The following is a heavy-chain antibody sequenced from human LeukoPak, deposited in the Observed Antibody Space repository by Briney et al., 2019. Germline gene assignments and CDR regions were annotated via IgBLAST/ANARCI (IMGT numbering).Heavy chain of an antibody. CDR2: ISGSGGNT. CDR1: GFTFSSYA. J-gene: IGHJ4*02. CDR3: AKTYDYVWGSYRRFDY. D-gene: IGHD3-16*02. Sequence: GGSLRLSCAASGFTFSSYAMSWVRQAPGKGLEWVSAISGSGGNTYYADSVKGRFTISRDNSKNTLYLQMNSLRAEDTAVYYCAKTYDYVWGSYRRFDYWGQGTLVTVSS. V-gene: IGHV3-23*01.